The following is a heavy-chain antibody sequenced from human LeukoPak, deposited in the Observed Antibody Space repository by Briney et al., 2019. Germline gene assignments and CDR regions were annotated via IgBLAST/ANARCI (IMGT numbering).Heavy chain of an antibody. J-gene: IGHJ2*01. CDR2: INSDGSST. CDR1: GFTFSSYW. D-gene: IGHD4/OR15-4a*01. V-gene: IGHV3-74*01. Sequence: GGSLRLSCAASGFTFSSYWVHWVRQAPGKGLVWVSRINSDGSSTSYADSVKGRFTISRDNAKNTLYLQMNSLRAEDTAVYYCARGRTIPDAPPGYFDLWGRGTLVTVSS. CDR3: ARGRTIPDAPPGYFDL.